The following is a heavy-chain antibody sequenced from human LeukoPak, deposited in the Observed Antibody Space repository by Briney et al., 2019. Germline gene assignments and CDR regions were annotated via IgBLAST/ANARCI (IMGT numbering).Heavy chain of an antibody. V-gene: IGHV3-21*01. CDR1: GFTFSSYS. Sequence: GGSLRLSCAASGFTFSSYSMNWVRQAPGKGLEWVSSISSSSSYIYYADSVKGRFTISRDNAKNSLYLQMNSLRAEDTAVYYCARDSLEDYFWGSYRYWFDYWGQGTLVTVSS. CDR3: ARDSLEDYFWGSYRYWFDY. J-gene: IGHJ4*02. CDR2: ISSSSSYI. D-gene: IGHD3-16*02.